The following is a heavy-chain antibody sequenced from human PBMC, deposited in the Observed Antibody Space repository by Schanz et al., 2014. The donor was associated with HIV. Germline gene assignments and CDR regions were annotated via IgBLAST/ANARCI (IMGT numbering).Heavy chain of an antibody. CDR1: GFTLSSYS. D-gene: IGHD3-3*01. J-gene: IGHJ6*02. CDR2: ISGSSSTI. Sequence: VQLVESGGGLVKPGGSLRLSCAASGFTLSSYSMNWVRQAPGKGLEWISYISGSSSTIYYAGSVKGRFTISRDNAKNSLFLQMNSLKDDDTAVYYCAREAYYFDFWNGQYYYYGLDVWGQGTTVTVSS. V-gene: IGHV3-48*02. CDR3: AREAYYFDFWNGQYYYYGLDV.